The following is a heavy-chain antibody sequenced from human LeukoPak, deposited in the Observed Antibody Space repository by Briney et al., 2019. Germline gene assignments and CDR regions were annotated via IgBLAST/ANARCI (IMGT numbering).Heavy chain of an antibody. D-gene: IGHD6-19*01. CDR2: IYTSGST. Sequence: PSQTLSLTCTVSGGSISSGSYSWTWIRQPAGKGLEWIGRIYTSGSTNYNPSLKSRVTISVDTSKNQFSLKLSSVTAADTAVYYCARGRGSSGWHYYGMDVWGQGTTVTVSS. J-gene: IGHJ6*02. CDR3: ARGRGSSGWHYYGMDV. V-gene: IGHV4-61*02. CDR1: GGSISSGSYS.